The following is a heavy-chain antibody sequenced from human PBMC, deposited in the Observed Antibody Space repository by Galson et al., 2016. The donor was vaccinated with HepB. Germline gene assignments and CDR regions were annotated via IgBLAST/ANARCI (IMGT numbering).Heavy chain of an antibody. D-gene: IGHD4-17*01. CDR3: AGFVDYDEAVY. Sequence: SVKVSCKASGNIFTGYYIHWVRQAPGQGLEWMGWINPNRGTTNYAQKFQGRATMTRDTSISTAYMERDGVRFDDTAVYYCAGFVDYDEAVYWGQGTLVTVSS. CDR1: GNIFTGYY. CDR2: INPNRGTT. V-gene: IGHV1-2*02. J-gene: IGHJ4*02.